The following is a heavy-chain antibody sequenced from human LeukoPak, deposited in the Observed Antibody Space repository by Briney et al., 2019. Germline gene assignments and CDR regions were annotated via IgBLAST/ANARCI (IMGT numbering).Heavy chain of an antibody. CDR2: IDWDDDK. Sequence: SGLALVKPTQTLTLTCTFSGFSLSTSGMCVSWIRQPPGKALEWLARIDWDDDKYYSTSLKTRLTISKDTSKNQVVLTMTNMDPVDTATYYCARTITGTPGKWFDPWGQGTLVTVSS. J-gene: IGHJ5*02. D-gene: IGHD1-20*01. CDR1: GFSLSTSGMC. CDR3: ARTITGTPGKWFDP. V-gene: IGHV2-70*11.